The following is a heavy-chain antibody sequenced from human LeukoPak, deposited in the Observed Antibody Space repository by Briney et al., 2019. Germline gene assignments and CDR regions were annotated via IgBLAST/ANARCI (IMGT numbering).Heavy chain of an antibody. CDR2: IVVGSGNT. J-gene: IGHJ6*02. D-gene: IGHD2-2*01. Sequence: GASVRVSCKASGFTFTSSAMQWVRQARGQGLEWIGWIVVGSGNTNYAQTFQERVTITRDISTSTAYMELSSLRSEDTAVYYCAAVSYQLLLYGMDVWGQGTTVTVSS. CDR1: GFTFTSSA. V-gene: IGHV1-58*02. CDR3: AAVSYQLLLYGMDV.